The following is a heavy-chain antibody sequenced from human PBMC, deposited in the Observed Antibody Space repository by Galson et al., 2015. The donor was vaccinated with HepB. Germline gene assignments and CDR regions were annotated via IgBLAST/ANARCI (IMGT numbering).Heavy chain of an antibody. V-gene: IGHV3-30-3*01. J-gene: IGHJ4*02. Sequence: SLRLSCAASGFTFSSYAMHWVRQAPGKGLEWVAVISYDGSNKYYADSVKGRFTISRDNSKNTLYLQMNSLRAEDTAVYYCAREKGSIAAAYFDYWGQGTLVTVSS. CDR1: GFTFSSYA. D-gene: IGHD6-13*01. CDR3: AREKGSIAAAYFDY. CDR2: ISYDGSNK.